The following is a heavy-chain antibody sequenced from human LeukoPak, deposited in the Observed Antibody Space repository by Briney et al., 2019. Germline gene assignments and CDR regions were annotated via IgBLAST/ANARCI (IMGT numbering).Heavy chain of an antibody. J-gene: IGHJ4*02. CDR2: ISGSSKHK. V-gene: IGHV3-21*01. CDR3: ARALSYSYGSMDF. Sequence: GGSLRLSCAASGFTFSSYTMNWVRQAPGKGLEWVSSISGSSKHKYYADSVKGRFTISRDNAKNSLYLQMNSLRVEDTAVYYCARALSYSYGSMDFWGQGTLVIVSS. D-gene: IGHD5-18*01. CDR1: GFTFSSYT.